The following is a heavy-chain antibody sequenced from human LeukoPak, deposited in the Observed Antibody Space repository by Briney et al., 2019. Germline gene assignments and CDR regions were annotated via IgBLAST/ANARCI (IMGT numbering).Heavy chain of an antibody. CDR2: ISGSGGST. CDR1: GFTIGSYA. CDR3: AKGSSTGGYRDY. V-gene: IGHV3-23*01. D-gene: IGHD5-24*01. Sequence: PGGSLRLSCAASGFTIGSYAMSWVRQAPGQGLEWVSAISGSGGSTYYADSVKGRFTISRDNSKNTLYLQMNSLRAEDTAVYYCAKGSSTGGYRDYWGQGTLVTVSS. J-gene: IGHJ4*02.